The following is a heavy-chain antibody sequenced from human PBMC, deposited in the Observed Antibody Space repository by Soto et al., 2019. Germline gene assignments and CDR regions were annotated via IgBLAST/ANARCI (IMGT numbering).Heavy chain of an antibody. CDR1: GFTFSSYV. CDR3: AKDSNKYSSSFRGRYFDY. CDR2: ISGGGSNT. J-gene: IGHJ4*02. D-gene: IGHD4-4*01. Sequence: GGSLRLSCAASGFTFSSYVMRWVRQAPGKGLEWVSGISGGGSNTFYADYVKGRFTISRDNSKNTLLLQMNSLGAEDTAVYYCAKDSNKYSSSFRGRYFDYWGQGIGVTVSS. V-gene: IGHV3-23*01.